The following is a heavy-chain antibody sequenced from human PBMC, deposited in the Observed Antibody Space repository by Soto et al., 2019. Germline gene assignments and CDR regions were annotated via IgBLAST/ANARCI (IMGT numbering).Heavy chain of an antibody. Sequence: EVQLMESGGGLVQPGGSLRLSCASSGFTLSMSAVNWVRQAPGKGLEWVSYISDSGDRTYYADSVKGRFTISRDRSKNTVSLQMDSLRAEDTAVYYCAKDRGIIVKAGDAFDVWGHWTKVTVSS. V-gene: IGHV3-23*01. CDR3: AKDRGIIVKAGDAFDV. J-gene: IGHJ3*01. CDR2: ISDSGDRT. CDR1: GFTLSMSA. D-gene: IGHD3-16*02.